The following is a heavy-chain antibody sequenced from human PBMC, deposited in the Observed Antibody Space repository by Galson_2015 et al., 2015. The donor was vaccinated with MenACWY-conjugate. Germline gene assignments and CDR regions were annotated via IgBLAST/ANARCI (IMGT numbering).Heavy chain of an antibody. Sequence: CAISGDSVSSHSAAWSWIRQSPSRGLEWLGRTYYRSRWFNDYAESVRSRITINPDTSKNQLSLQLSSVTPEDTAVYYCARDKGYLSGWSSNALNWFDSWGQGTLVTVSS. CDR3: ARDKGYLSGWSSNALNWFDS. CDR2: TYYRSRWFN. D-gene: IGHD6-19*01. J-gene: IGHJ5*01. CDR1: GDSVSSHSAA. V-gene: IGHV6-1*01.